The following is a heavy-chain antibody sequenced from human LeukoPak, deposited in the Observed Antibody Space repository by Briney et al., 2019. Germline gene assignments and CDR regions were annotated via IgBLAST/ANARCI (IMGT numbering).Heavy chain of an antibody. CDR2: INAGNGNT. CDR1: GSTFTSYA. Sequence: ASVKVSCKASGSTFTSYAMHWVRQAPGQRLEWMGWINAGNGNTKYSRKFQGRVTITRDTSASTAYMELSSLRSEDTAVYYCARGYCSSTSCYGPFDYWGQGTLVTVSS. D-gene: IGHD2-2*01. CDR3: ARGYCSSTSCYGPFDY. V-gene: IGHV1-3*01. J-gene: IGHJ4*02.